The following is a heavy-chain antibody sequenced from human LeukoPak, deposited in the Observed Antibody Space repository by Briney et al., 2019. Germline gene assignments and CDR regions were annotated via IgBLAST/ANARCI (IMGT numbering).Heavy chain of an antibody. D-gene: IGHD6-13*01. V-gene: IGHV1-8*01. J-gene: IGHJ3*02. CDR2: MNPNSGNT. CDR3: ARRPGYPPEGAFDI. Sequence: GASVKVSCKASGYTFTSYDINWVRQATGQGLEWMGWMNPNSGNTGYAQKFQGRVTMTRNTSISTAYMELSSLRSEDTAVYYCARRPGYPPEGAFDIWGQGTMVTVSS. CDR1: GYTFTSYD.